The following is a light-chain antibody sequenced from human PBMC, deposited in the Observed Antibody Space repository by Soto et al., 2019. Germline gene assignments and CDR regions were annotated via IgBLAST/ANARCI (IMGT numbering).Light chain of an antibody. Sequence: EIVLTQSPGTLSLSPGERATLSCRASQSVSSSYLAWYQQKPGQAPRLLIYGESSRATGIPDRFSGSGSGTDFTLTISRLEPEDVAVYYCQQYVSSPLTFGGGTKVEIK. CDR2: GES. CDR3: QQYVSSPLT. CDR1: QSVSSSY. J-gene: IGKJ4*01. V-gene: IGKV3-20*01.